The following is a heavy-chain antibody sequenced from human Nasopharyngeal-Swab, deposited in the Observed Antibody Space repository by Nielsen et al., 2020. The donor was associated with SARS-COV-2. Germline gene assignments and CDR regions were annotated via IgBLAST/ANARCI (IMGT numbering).Heavy chain of an antibody. V-gene: IGHV1-69*13. J-gene: IGHJ3*02. CDR2: IIPIFGTA. CDR3: AGWITMIRGATFDI. CDR1: AGTFSSYA. D-gene: IGHD3-10*01. Sequence: SVKVSCKASAGTFSSYAVSWVRQAPGQGLEWMGGIIPIFGTANYAQKSQGRVTITADESTSTAFMELSSLRSEDTAVYYCAGWITMIRGATFDIWGQGTMVTVSS.